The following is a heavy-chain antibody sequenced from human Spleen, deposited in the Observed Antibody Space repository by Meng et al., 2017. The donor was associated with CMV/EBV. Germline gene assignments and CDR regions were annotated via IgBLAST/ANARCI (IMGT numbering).Heavy chain of an antibody. CDR3: ARDSRTYCGGDCYLGY. D-gene: IGHD2-21*01. CDR2: IGSSGGYT. V-gene: IGHV3-21*01. Sequence: FTFNSYSMNWVRQAPGKGLEWVSTIGSSGGYTYYADSVRDRFTISRDNSKNTLYLQMNSLRLEDTSVYYCARDSRTYCGGDCYLGYWGQGTLVTVSS. J-gene: IGHJ4*02. CDR1: FTFNSYS.